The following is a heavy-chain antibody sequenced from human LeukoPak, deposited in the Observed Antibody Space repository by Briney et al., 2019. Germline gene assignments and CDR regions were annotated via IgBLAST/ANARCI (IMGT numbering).Heavy chain of an antibody. CDR1: GFTFSRYW. J-gene: IGHJ4*02. V-gene: IGHV3-74*01. Sequence: PGGSLRLSCAASGFTFSRYWMHWVRQAPGEGLVWVSRIDPDDSGSSYADSVKGRFTISRDNAKNTLWLQMNSLRAEDTAVYYCAKTRPLDSSSWSHGDYWGQGTLVTVSS. CDR3: AKTRPLDSSSWSHGDY. CDR2: IDPDDSGS. D-gene: IGHD6-13*01.